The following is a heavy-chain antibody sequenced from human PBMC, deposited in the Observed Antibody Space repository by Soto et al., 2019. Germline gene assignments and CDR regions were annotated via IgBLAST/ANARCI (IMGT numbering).Heavy chain of an antibody. Sequence: SETLSPTFSVSCGSITRGSPYCGWIRQPPGKGVEWIGSIHYTGSTNYNPSLTSRVTVSVDTSKNQFSLRLTSVTAADTAVYYCARIGGLMVRGVENWFAPWGQG. CDR2: IHYTGST. CDR1: CGSITRGSPY. CDR3: ARIGGLMVRGVENWFAP. D-gene: IGHD3-10*01. V-gene: IGHV4-39*01. J-gene: IGHJ5*02.